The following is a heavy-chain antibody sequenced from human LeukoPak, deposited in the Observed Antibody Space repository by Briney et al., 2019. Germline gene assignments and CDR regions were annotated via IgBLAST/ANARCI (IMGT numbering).Heavy chain of an antibody. J-gene: IGHJ4*02. D-gene: IGHD3-10*01. V-gene: IGHV3-7*01. CDR3: ARDRLMVRGVIVSDY. Sequence: GGSLRLSCAASGSTFSSYWMSWVRQAPGKGLEWVANIKQDGSEKYYVDSVKGRFTISRDNAKNSLYLQMNSLRAEDTAVYYCARDRLMVRGVIVSDYWGQGTLVTVSS. CDR1: GSTFSSYW. CDR2: IKQDGSEK.